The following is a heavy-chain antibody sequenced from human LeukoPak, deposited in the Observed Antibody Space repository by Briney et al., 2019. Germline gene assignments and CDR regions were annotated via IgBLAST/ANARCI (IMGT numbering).Heavy chain of an antibody. CDR3: ARDPSCDSTTCYDLDY. J-gene: IGHJ4*02. D-gene: IGHD2-2*01. V-gene: IGHV3-7*01. CDR1: GFTLRNYW. Sequence: GGSLRLSCAASGFTLRNYWMSWVRQAPGKGLEWVANIKEDGSEKYYVDSVKGRFTISRDNAQNSLYLQMNSLRAEDTAVYYCARDPSCDSTTCYDLDYWGQGTLVTVSS. CDR2: IKEDGSEK.